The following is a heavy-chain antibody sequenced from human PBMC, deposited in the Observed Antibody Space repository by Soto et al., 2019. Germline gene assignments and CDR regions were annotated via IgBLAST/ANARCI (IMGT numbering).Heavy chain of an antibody. D-gene: IGHD2-21*02. CDR1: GDSISSDYYH. CDR3: AREDDGGDSLDV. J-gene: IGHJ6*02. V-gene: IGHV4-30-4*08. CDR2: IHHSGSI. Sequence: QVQLQQSGPGLVKPSQTLSLTCTVSGDSISSDYYHWTWIRQSPGKGLEWIGYIHHSGSILYNPYLKSRVTISVDTSKNQFSLHLASVTAADTAVDFCAREDDGGDSLDVWGQGTTVTVSS.